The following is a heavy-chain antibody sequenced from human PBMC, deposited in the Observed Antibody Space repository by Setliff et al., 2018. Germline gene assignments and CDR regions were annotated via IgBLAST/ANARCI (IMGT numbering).Heavy chain of an antibody. CDR3: ARTYYYASSGYRGYYYYLDV. D-gene: IGHD3-22*01. CDR2: ISAYNGNT. Sequence: ASVKVSCKDSGYTFSTYGISWVRQAPGQGLEWMGWISAYNGNTNYAQRFQGRVTMTRDTSISTAYMELSRLRSDDTAVYYCARTYYYASSGYRGYYYYLDVWGKGTTVTVSS. CDR1: GYTFSTYG. J-gene: IGHJ6*03. V-gene: IGHV1-18*01.